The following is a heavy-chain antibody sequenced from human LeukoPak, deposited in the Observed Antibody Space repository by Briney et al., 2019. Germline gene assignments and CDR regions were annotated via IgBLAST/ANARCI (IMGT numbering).Heavy chain of an antibody. J-gene: IGHJ6*03. CDR2: INHSGST. Sequence: SETLSLTCAVYGGSFSGYYWSWIRQPPGKGLEWIGEINHSGSTNYNPSLKSRVTISVDTSKNQFSLKLSSVTAADTAVYYCARGQLSSCGGDCYWNYYYYMDVWGKGTTVTVSS. V-gene: IGHV4-34*01. CDR3: ARGQLSSCGGDCYWNYYYYMDV. D-gene: IGHD2-21*01. CDR1: GGSFSGYY.